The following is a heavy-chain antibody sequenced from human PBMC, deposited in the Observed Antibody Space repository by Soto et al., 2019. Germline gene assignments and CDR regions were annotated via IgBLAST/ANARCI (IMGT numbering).Heavy chain of an antibody. V-gene: IGHV3-23*01. CDR2: ISSSGGST. CDR3: ANRGWIMRFPFQH. Sequence: EVQLLESGGGLVQPGGSLRLSCAASGFTFSSYAMSWVRQAPGKGLEWVSAISSSGGSTYYADSVKGRFTISRDNSKNTLYLQMKSLRAEDTAVYYGANRGWIMRFPFQHWGQGTLVTVSS. CDR1: GFTFSSYA. D-gene: IGHD3-16*01. J-gene: IGHJ1*01.